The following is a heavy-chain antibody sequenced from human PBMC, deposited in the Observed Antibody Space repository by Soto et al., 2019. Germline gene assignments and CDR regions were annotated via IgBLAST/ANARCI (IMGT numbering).Heavy chain of an antibody. CDR2: ISSSSSYI. CDR3: ARDLGGYSSSWYAFDI. J-gene: IGHJ3*02. Sequence: GGSLRLSCAASGFTFSSYSMNWVRQAPGKGLEWVSSISSSSSYIYYADSVKGRFTISRDNAKNSLYLQMNSLRAEDTAVHYCARDLGGYSSSWYAFDIWGQGTMVTVSS. CDR1: GFTFSSYS. D-gene: IGHD6-13*01. V-gene: IGHV3-21*01.